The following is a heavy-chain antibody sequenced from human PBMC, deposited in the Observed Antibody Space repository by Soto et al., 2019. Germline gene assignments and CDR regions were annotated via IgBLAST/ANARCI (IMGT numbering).Heavy chain of an antibody. J-gene: IGHJ4*02. CDR2: ISRDEDNT. CDR1: EFTFGGLG. D-gene: IGHD2-2*03. Sequence: EVQLLESGGGLVQPGGSVRLSCAAPEFTFGGLGLSWVRQSPGRRLEWVSTISRDEDNTHYAASVNGRFAIFKDRSTNTLHLRMASLRAEDTAMYYCVSWMSADFDYWGQGTLVSVSS. V-gene: IGHV3-23*01. CDR3: VSWMSADFDY.